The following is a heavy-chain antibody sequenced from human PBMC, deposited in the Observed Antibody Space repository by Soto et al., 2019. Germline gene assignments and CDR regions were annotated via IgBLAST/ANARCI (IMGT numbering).Heavy chain of an antibody. Sequence: EVQLVESGGGLVQPGGSLRLSCAASGFTFSSYSMNWVRQAPGKGLEWVSYISSSSSTIYYADSVKGRFTISRDNAKNSLYLQMNSLRAEDTAVYYFAIPPDLIAEIVWFAPWCQGTLVTVSS. CDR1: GFTFSSYS. D-gene: IGHD6-13*01. CDR3: AIPPDLIAEIVWFAP. CDR2: ISSSSSTI. J-gene: IGHJ5*02. V-gene: IGHV3-48*01.